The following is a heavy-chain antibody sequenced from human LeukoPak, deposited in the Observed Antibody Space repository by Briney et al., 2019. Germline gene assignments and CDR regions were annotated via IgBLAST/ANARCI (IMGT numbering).Heavy chain of an antibody. Sequence: GESLKISCKGSGYSFTSYWIGWVRQMPGKGLEWMGIIYPGDSDTRYSPSFQGQVTISADKSISTAYLQWSSLKASDTAMYYCARQGSSGDYYNLDYFDYWGQGTLVTVSS. V-gene: IGHV5-51*01. CDR1: GYSFTSYW. CDR2: IYPGDSDT. J-gene: IGHJ4*02. CDR3: ARQGSSGDYYNLDYFDY. D-gene: IGHD3-22*01.